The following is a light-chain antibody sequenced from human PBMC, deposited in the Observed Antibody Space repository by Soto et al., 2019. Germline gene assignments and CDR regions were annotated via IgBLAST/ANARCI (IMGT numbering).Light chain of an antibody. CDR1: QTVSSSC. Sequence: EIVLTQSPGTLSLSPGESATLFCRASQTVSSSCLAWYQQKPCQAPRLLIYGVSSRATGIPDRFSGSGSGTDFTLTISILQPEDFAVYYCQHYDNSAALTFGGGTKVDIK. CDR2: GVS. J-gene: IGKJ4*01. CDR3: QHYDNSAALT. V-gene: IGKV3-20*01.